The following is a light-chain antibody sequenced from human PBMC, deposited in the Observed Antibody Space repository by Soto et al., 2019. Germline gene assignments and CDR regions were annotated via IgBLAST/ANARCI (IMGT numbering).Light chain of an antibody. CDR3: QQYNYWPIT. J-gene: IGKJ5*01. CDR1: QSVADN. V-gene: IGKV3-15*01. CDR2: GAS. Sequence: MTQSPSTLSASVGDRVTLSCRSSQSVADNLAWFQQKPGQGPRLLIYGASTRATGIPARFSGSGSETDFTLTVSSLRSEDSAVYYCQQYNYWPITFGQGTRLEIK.